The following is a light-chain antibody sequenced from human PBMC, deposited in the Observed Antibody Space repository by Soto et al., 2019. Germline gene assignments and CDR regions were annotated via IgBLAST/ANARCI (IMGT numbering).Light chain of an antibody. Sequence: QSVLTQPASVSGSPGQSITISCTGTSSDVGAYNYVSWYQHHPGEAPKVMIYDVSSRPSGVSNRFSGSKSGNTASLTISGLQAEDEADYYCSSYASGSTLVFGGGTQLTVL. CDR3: SSYASGSTLV. CDR2: DVS. V-gene: IGLV2-14*01. J-gene: IGLJ7*01. CDR1: SSDVGAYNY.